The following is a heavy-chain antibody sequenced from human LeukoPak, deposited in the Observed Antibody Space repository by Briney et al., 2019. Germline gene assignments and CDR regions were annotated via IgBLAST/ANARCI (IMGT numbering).Heavy chain of an antibody. CDR3: AKSRLRWVPGGWYFDL. D-gene: IGHD4-23*01. Sequence: AGGSLRLSCAASGFTFSGYAMSWVRQAPGKGLEWVSAISGSGGSTYYADSVKGRFTISRDNSKNTLHLQMNSLRAEDTAVYYCAKSRLRWVPGGWYFDLWGRGTLVTVSS. CDR1: GFTFSGYA. CDR2: ISGSGGST. J-gene: IGHJ2*01. V-gene: IGHV3-23*01.